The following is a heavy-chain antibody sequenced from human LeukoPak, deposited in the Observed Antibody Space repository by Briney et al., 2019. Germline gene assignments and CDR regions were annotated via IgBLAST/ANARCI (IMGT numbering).Heavy chain of an antibody. CDR3: ARAGYYSSRSYYTVPYNRFDP. V-gene: IGHV1-18*01. Sequence: ASLKLSCTASGYTFTSYSISWVRRAPGQGLEWMGWISAYNGNTNYAQKLQGRVTMTTDTSTSTAYMELRSLRSDDTAVYYCARAGYYSSRSYYTVPYNRFDPWGQGTLVTVSS. CDR1: GYTFTSYS. D-gene: IGHD3-10*01. J-gene: IGHJ5*02. CDR2: ISAYNGNT.